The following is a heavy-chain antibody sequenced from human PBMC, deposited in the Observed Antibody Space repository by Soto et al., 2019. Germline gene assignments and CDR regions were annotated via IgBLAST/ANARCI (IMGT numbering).Heavy chain of an antibody. V-gene: IGHV3-30-3*01. CDR2: ISYDRSNK. CDR1: GFTFSSYA. D-gene: IGHD3-16*02. J-gene: IGHJ4*02. Sequence: QVQLVESGGGVVQPGRSLRLSCAASGFTFSSYAMHWVRQAPGKGLEWVAVISYDRSNKYYADSVKGRFTISRDNSKNTLYLQMNSLRAEDTAVYYCARVAGGAIPYFDYWGQGTLVTVSS. CDR3: ARVAGGAIPYFDY.